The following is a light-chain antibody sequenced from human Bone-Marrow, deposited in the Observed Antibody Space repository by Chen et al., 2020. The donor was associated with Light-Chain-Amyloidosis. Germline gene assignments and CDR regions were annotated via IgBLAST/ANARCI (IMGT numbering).Light chain of an antibody. J-gene: IGKJ1*01. V-gene: IGKV3-15*01. Sequence: EIVMTQSPATLSVSPGERDTLSCRASLSVSSSLAWYQQKPGQAPRLLIYGASTRATGIPARFSGSGSGTEFTLTISSLQSEDFAVYYCQQYNNWPPWTFGQGTKVEIK. CDR1: LSVSSS. CDR3: QQYNNWPPWT. CDR2: GAS.